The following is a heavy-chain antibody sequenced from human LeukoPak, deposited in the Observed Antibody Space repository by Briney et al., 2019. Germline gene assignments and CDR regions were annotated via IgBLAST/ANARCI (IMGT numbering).Heavy chain of an antibody. V-gene: IGHV3-30*18. CDR1: GFTFSSYG. CDR2: ISYDGSNK. D-gene: IGHD4-17*01. J-gene: IGHJ4*02. Sequence: GGSLRLSCAASGFTFSSYGMHWVRQAPGKGLEWVAVISYDGSNKYYADSVKGRFTISRDNSKNTLYLQMNSLRAGDTAVYYCANPTVTTLGGYWGQGTLVTVSS. CDR3: ANPTVTTLGGY.